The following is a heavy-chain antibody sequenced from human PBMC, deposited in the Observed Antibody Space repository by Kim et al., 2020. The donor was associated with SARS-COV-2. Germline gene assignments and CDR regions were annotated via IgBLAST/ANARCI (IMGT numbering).Heavy chain of an antibody. CDR1: GFTFSSYA. J-gene: IGHJ6*02. CDR2: IYSGGSST. CDR3: AKDFVYGGYHYYYYGMDV. V-gene: IGHV3-23*03. Sequence: GGSLRLSCAASGFTFSSYAMSWVRQAPGKGLEWVSVIYSGGSSTYYADSVKGRFTISRDNSKNTLYLQMNSLRAEDTAVYYCAKDFVYGGYHYYYYGMDVWGQGTTVTVSS. D-gene: IGHD3-22*01.